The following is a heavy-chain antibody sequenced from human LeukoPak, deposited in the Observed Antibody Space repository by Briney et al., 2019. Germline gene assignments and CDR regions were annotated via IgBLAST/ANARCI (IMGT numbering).Heavy chain of an antibody. CDR1: GFSFSTSS. J-gene: IGHJ4*02. V-gene: IGHV3-48*01. Sequence: QPGGSLRLSCAASGFSFSTSSMNWVRQAPGKGLEWISYISSSSSAIYYADSVRGRFTISRDNSKNTLYLQMNSLRVEDTAVYYCARVGGHWGQGTLVTVSS. CDR3: ARVGGH. CDR2: ISSSSSAI. D-gene: IGHD3-10*01.